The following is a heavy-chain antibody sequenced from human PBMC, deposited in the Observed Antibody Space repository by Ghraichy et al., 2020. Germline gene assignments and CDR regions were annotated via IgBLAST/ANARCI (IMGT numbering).Heavy chain of an antibody. J-gene: IGHJ5*02. V-gene: IGHV4-59*01. CDR3: ARVLDWLGWFDP. Sequence: SETLSLTCTVSGGSISSYYWSWIRQPPGKGLEWIGYIYYSGSTNYNPSLKSRVTISVDTSKNQFSLKLSSVTAADTAVYYCARVLDWLGWFDPWGQGTLVTVSS. CDR1: GGSISSYY. D-gene: IGHD3/OR15-3a*01. CDR2: IYYSGST.